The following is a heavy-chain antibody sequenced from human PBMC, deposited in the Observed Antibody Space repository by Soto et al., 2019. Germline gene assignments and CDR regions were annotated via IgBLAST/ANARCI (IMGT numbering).Heavy chain of an antibody. V-gene: IGHV2-70*11. J-gene: IGHJ4*02. CDR1: GFSLSTSGMC. CDR3: ARTTYGSGRIYYDY. Sequence: SGPTLVNPTQTLALTCTFSGFSLSTSGMCVSWIRQPPGKALEWLARIDWDDYKYYSTSLKTRLTISKDTSKNQVVLTMTNMDPVDTATYYCARTTYGSGRIYYDYWGQGTLVTVSS. D-gene: IGHD2-15*01. CDR2: IDWDDYK.